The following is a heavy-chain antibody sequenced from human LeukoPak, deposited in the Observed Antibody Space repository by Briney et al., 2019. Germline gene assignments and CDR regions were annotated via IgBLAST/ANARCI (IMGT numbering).Heavy chain of an antibody. Sequence: PGRSLRLSCAASGFTFDDYAMHWVRQAPGKGLEWVSGISWNSGSIGYADSVKGRFTISRDNAKNSLYLQMNSLRAEDTALYHCAKESGGFIWGQGTMVTVSS. V-gene: IGHV3-9*01. CDR3: AKESGGFI. D-gene: IGHD3-10*01. CDR2: ISWNSGSI. CDR1: GFTFDDYA. J-gene: IGHJ3*02.